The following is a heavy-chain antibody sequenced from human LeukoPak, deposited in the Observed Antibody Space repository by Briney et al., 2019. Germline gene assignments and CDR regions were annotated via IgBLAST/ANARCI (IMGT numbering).Heavy chain of an antibody. D-gene: IGHD2-15*01. Sequence: GGSLRLSCAASGFTFSDYYMSWISQAPGKGLEWVSYISSSSSTIYYADSVKGRFTISRDNAKNSLYLQMNSLRAEDTAVYYCARVLGYCSGGSCHNYGMDVWGQGTTVTVSS. CDR1: GFTFSDYY. CDR3: ARVLGYCSGGSCHNYGMDV. J-gene: IGHJ6*02. CDR2: ISSSSSTI. V-gene: IGHV3-11*04.